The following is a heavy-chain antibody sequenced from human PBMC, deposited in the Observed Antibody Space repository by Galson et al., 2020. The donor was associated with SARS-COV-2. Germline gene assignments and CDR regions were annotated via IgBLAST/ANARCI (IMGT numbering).Heavy chain of an antibody. Sequence: GESLKTSCQVSGYTLTELSMHWVRQAPGQGHEWMGGFDPEDGETIYAQKFQGRVTMTEGTSTDTAYMVLSSLRSEDTAVYYCATGTPMELANWFDPWGQGTLVTVSS. D-gene: IGHD1-26*01. CDR2: FDPEDGET. CDR3: ATGTPMELANWFDP. V-gene: IGHV1-24*01. J-gene: IGHJ5*02. CDR1: GYTLTELS.